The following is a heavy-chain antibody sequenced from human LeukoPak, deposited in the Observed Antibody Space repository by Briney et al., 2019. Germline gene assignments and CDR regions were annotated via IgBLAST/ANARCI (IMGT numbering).Heavy chain of an antibody. D-gene: IGHD3-9*01. CDR3: ARVPRGDILTGLDY. CDR2: INPSGGSP. CDR1: GYTFINHY. Sequence: ASVKVSCKASGYTFINHYMHWVRQAPGQGLEWMGIINPSGGSPNYAQKLQGRVTMTTDTSTSTAYMELRSLRSDDTAVYYCARVPRGDILTGLDYWGQGTLVTVSS. J-gene: IGHJ4*02. V-gene: IGHV1-46*01.